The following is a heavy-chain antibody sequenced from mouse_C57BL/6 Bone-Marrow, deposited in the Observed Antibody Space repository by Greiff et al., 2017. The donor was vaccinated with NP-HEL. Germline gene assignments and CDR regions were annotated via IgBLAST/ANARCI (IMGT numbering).Heavy chain of an antibody. J-gene: IGHJ4*01. CDR3: ARHSLGDY. Sequence: QVHVKQSGAELVKPGASVKLSCKASGYTFTSYWMHWVKQRPGQGLEWIGMIHPNSGSTNYNEKFKSKATLTVDKSSSTAYMQLSSLTSEDSAVYYCARHSLGDYWGQGTSVTVSS. CDR2: IHPNSGST. V-gene: IGHV1-64*01. CDR1: GYTFTSYW.